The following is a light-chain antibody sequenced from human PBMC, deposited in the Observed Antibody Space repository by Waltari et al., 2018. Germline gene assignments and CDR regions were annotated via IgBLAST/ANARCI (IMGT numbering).Light chain of an antibody. V-gene: IGLV3-25*03. CDR2: KAT. J-gene: IGLJ2*01. CDR1: ALPKQY. Sequence: SYELTQPPSVSVSPGQTAKIPCSGDALPKQYTYWYQQKPGQAPLLVIYKATERPSGIPERFSGSSSGTTVTLTISGVQAEDEADYYCLSAYSGGSQGVFGGGTKLTVL. CDR3: LSAYSGGSQGV.